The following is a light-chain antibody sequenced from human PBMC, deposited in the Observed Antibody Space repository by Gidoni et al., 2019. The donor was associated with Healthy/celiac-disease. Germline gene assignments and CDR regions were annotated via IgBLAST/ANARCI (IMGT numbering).Light chain of an antibody. Sequence: DIVMTQSPDYLAVSLGERATINCKSSQSVLYSSNNKNYLAWYQQKPGQPPKLLIYWASTRDSGVPARFSGSGSGTDFTLTISSLQAEDVAVYYCQQYYSTPLTFGGGTKVEIK. CDR3: QQYYSTPLT. CDR2: WAS. J-gene: IGKJ4*01. CDR1: QSVLYSSNNKNY. V-gene: IGKV4-1*01.